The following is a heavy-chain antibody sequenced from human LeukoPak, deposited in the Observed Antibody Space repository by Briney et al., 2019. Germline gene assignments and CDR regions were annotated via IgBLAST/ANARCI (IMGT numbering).Heavy chain of an antibody. CDR3: ARDPYSSTWSYGMDV. J-gene: IGHJ6*02. CDR2: IDSGGGDT. CDR1: EFAFSTFW. Sequence: PGGSLRLSCAASEFAFSTFWMHWVRQAPGKGLVWVSRIDSGGGDTIYADSVKGRFTISRDNAKNSLFLQMNTLRAEDTAVYYCARDPYSSTWSYGMDVWGQGTTVTVSS. D-gene: IGHD6-6*01. V-gene: IGHV3-74*01.